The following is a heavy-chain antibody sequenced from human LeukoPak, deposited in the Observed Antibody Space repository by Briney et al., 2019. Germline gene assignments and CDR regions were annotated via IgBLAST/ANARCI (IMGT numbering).Heavy chain of an antibody. CDR3: APDLRGSDWSADY. D-gene: IGHD3-9*01. J-gene: IGHJ4*02. V-gene: IGHV3-23*01. Sequence: GGSLRLSCAASGFTFPSYAMGWVRQARGKGGGWVSVISKSGGSTWYAHSVKGQFTICRVNSKNTLSLQMDSLRAEDSAGYYCAPDLRGSDWSADYWGEGTLVTVSS. CDR1: GFTFPSYA. CDR2: ISKSGGST.